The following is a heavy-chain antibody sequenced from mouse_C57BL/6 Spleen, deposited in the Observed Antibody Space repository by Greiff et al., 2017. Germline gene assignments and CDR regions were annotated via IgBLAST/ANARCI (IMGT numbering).Heavy chain of an antibody. D-gene: IGHD2-3*01. CDR3: ARWGDGYYWYYFDY. Sequence: QVQLKQPGAELVKPGASVKLSCKASGYTFTSYWMQWVKQRPGQGLEWIGEIDPSDSYTNYNQKFKGKATLTVDTSSSTAYMQLSSLTSEDSAVYYCARWGDGYYWYYFDYWGQGTTLTVSS. CDR1: GYTFTSYW. V-gene: IGHV1-50*01. J-gene: IGHJ2*01. CDR2: IDPSDSYT.